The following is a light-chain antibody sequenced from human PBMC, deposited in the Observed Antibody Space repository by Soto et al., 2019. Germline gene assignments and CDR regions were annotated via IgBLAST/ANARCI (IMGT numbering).Light chain of an antibody. CDR2: GAS. CDR3: QQFRNWPWT. Sequence: ERGMTVSPGTLAVSSGDRVTLSCRASQIISSTLAWYQHKPGQAPRLLIHGASTRATGVPARISGSGSGTEFTLTISSLQSEDFAVYYCQQFRNWPWTFGQGTKVDIK. J-gene: IGKJ1*01. CDR1: QIISST. V-gene: IGKV3D-15*01.